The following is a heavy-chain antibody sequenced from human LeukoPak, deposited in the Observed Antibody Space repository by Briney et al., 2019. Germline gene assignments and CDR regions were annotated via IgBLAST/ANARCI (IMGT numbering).Heavy chain of an antibody. Sequence: PGGSLRLSCAASGFTFSSYAMRWVRQAPGRGREWVSAIFGSGRSTYYEGPVNGPLTISRDNYKNTLYLQMNSLRAEDTAVYYCAKLYSSRNYFDYWGQGTLVTVSS. CDR2: IFGSGRST. CDR1: GFTFSSYA. CDR3: AKLYSSRNYFDY. J-gene: IGHJ4*02. V-gene: IGHV3-23*01. D-gene: IGHD6-13*01.